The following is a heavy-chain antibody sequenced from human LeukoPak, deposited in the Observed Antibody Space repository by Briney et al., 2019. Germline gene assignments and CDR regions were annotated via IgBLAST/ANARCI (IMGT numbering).Heavy chain of an antibody. D-gene: IGHD3-10*01. CDR3: ARQGGDLIRGYYFVD. V-gene: IGHV3-66*04. CDR2: LYSGGGT. CDR1: GFIVNSNF. J-gene: IGHJ4*01. Sequence: GGSLRLSCATSGFIVNSNFMSWVRQAPGKGLEWVSVLYSGGGTQYADSVNGRFTISKDSSKNTVYLQMNRLRAEDTAVYYCARQGGDLIRGYYFVDWGQGTLAIVSS.